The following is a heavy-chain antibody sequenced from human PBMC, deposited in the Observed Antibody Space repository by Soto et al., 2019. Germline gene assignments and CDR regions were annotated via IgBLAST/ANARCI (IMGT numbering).Heavy chain of an antibody. Sequence: EVQLLESGGGLVQPGGSLRLSCAASGFTFSSYAMSWVRQAPGKGLEWVSAISGSGGSTYYADSVKGRFTISRDKSKNTLYLQMNSLRAEDTAVDYCAKSRAAAGITWFDPWGQEPLVTVSS. CDR3: AKSRAAAGITWFDP. J-gene: IGHJ5*02. D-gene: IGHD6-13*01. V-gene: IGHV3-23*01. CDR1: GFTFSSYA. CDR2: ISGSGGST.